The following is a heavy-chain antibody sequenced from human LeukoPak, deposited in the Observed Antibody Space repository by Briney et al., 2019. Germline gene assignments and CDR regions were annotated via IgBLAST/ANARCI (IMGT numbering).Heavy chain of an antibody. Sequence: GGSLRLSCAASGFTFSSYSMNWVRQAPGKGLEWVSYISSSSTIYYADSVKGRFTISRDNAKNSLYLQMNSLRAEDTAVYYCARDRAYYDILTGYYPGWFDPWGQGTLVTVSS. D-gene: IGHD3-9*01. CDR1: GFTFSSYS. V-gene: IGHV3-48*01. CDR2: ISSSSTI. J-gene: IGHJ5*02. CDR3: ARDRAYYDILTGYYPGWFDP.